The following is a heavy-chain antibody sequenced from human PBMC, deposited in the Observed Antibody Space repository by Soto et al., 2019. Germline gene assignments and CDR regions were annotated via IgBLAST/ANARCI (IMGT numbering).Heavy chain of an antibody. J-gene: IGHJ6*02. D-gene: IGHD6-13*01. CDR3: AREGGAAAHYYYGMDV. CDR1: GYTFTSYY. Sequence: ASVKVSCKASGYTFTSYYMHWLRQSPGQGLEWMGIINPSGGSTSYAQKFQGRVTMTRDTSTSTVYMELSSLRSEDTAVYYCAREGGAAAHYYYGMDVWGQGTTVTVSS. CDR2: INPSGGST. V-gene: IGHV1-46*01.